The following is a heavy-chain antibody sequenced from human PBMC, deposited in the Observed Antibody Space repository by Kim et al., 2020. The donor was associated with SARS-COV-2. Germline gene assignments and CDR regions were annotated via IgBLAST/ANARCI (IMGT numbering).Heavy chain of an antibody. J-gene: IGHJ6*02. D-gene: IGHD3-3*01. Sequence: SMKGRFTISRDNSKDTLYLQMSSLRAEDTAIYYCARAPLSSGRYYYAFDVWGLGTTVTVSS. CDR3: ARAPLSSGRYYYAFDV. V-gene: IGHV3-23*01.